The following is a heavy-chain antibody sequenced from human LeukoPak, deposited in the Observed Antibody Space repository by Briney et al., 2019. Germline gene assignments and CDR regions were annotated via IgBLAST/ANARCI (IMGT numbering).Heavy chain of an antibody. J-gene: IGHJ4*02. CDR2: ITISSTTI. D-gene: IGHD6-13*01. CDR1: GFTFSSYS. CDR3: ARETPDSSSWTVFDY. Sequence: GGSLRLSCAASGFTFSSYSMNWVRQAPGKGLEWVSYITISSTTIYYADSVKGRFSISRDSAKNSLYLQMNSLRVEDTAVYYCARETPDSSSWTVFDYWGQGTLVTVSP. V-gene: IGHV3-48*01.